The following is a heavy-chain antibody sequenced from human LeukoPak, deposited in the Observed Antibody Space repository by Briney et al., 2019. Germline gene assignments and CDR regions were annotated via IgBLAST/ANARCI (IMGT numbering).Heavy chain of an antibody. Sequence: PGGSLRLSCAASGFTFSSYAMSWVRQAPGKGLEWVSAISGSGGSTYYADSVKGRFTISRDNSKNTLYLQMNSLRAEDTAVYYCARDRLNRAYCGNDCYSAAFDYWGQGTLVTVSS. D-gene: IGHD2-21*02. J-gene: IGHJ4*02. V-gene: IGHV3-23*01. CDR3: ARDRLNRAYCGNDCYSAAFDY. CDR1: GFTFSSYA. CDR2: ISGSGGST.